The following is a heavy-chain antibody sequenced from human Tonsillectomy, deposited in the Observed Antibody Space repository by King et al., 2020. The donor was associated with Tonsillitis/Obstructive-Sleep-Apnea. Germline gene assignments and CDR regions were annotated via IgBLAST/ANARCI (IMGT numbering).Heavy chain of an antibody. J-gene: IGHJ6*03. Sequence: VQLVESGGGLVQPGGSLRLSCAASGFTFSSYAMSWVRQAPGKGLEWVSAISGSGGSSYYADSVKGRYTISRDNSKNTLDLQMNSRRAEETAVYYCAKDWGAAAGTYYYYMDVWGKGTTVTVSS. CDR2: ISGSGGSS. V-gene: IGHV3-23*04. CDR1: GFTFSSYA. D-gene: IGHD6-13*01. CDR3: AKDWGAAAGTYYYYMDV.